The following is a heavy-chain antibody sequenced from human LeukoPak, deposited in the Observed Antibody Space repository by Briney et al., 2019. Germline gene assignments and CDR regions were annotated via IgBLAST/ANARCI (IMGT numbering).Heavy chain of an antibody. CDR2: INSDGSST. CDR1: GFTFSSYW. CDR3: ARTLEMARAFDS. V-gene: IGHV3-74*01. J-gene: IGHJ4*02. D-gene: IGHD5-24*01. Sequence: QPGGSLRLSCAASGFTFSSYWIHWVRQAPGKGLVWVSRINSDGSSTTYADSVKGRFTISRDNAKNTLYLQMNSLRAEDTAVYYCARTLEMARAFDSWGQGTLVTVSS.